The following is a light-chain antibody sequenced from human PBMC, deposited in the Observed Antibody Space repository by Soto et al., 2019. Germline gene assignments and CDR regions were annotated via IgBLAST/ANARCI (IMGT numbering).Light chain of an antibody. V-gene: IGKV1-33*01. J-gene: IGKJ2*01. CDR1: RDISVY. CDR2: DAS. Sequence: DIQMTQSPSSLSASVGDRVTITCQASRDISVYLNWYQQKPGKPPKLLIYDASNLQTGVPSRFSASGSGTHLTFTISSLQPEDIATYYCQQYDNLPPYTFGQGTKLEIK. CDR3: QQYDNLPPYT.